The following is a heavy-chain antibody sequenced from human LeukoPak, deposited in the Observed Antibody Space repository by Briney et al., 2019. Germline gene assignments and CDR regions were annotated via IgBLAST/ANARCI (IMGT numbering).Heavy chain of an antibody. CDR3: ARAYSGSSGWFDP. Sequence: KPSQTLSLTCAVSGASISSGGYSWSWIRQPPGRGLEWIGYIYHSGSTCYSPSLKSRVTISVDRSKNQFSLQLSSVTAADTAVYYCARAYSGSSGWFDPWGQGTLVTVSS. CDR2: IYHSGST. J-gene: IGHJ5*02. D-gene: IGHD1-26*01. CDR1: GASISSGGYS. V-gene: IGHV4-30-2*01.